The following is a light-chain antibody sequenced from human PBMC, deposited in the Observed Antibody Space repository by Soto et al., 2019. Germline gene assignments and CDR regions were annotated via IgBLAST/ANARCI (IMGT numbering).Light chain of an antibody. J-gene: IGLJ1*01. CDR2: EVS. V-gene: IGLV2-18*02. Sequence: QSVLTQPPSVSGSPGQSVTISCTGTSSDVGSYNRVSWYQQPPGTAPKLMIYEVSNRPSGVPDRFSGSKSGNTASLTISWLQPEDEADYYCNSYTSSNTYGFGTGTKVTVL. CDR1: SSDVGSYNR. CDR3: NSYTSSNTYG.